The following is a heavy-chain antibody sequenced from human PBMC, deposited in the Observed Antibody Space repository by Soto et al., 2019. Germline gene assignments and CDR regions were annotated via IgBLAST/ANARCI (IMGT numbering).Heavy chain of an antibody. CDR3: ARVVGIAAAGTGY. D-gene: IGHD6-13*01. V-gene: IGHV1-3*01. Sequence: ASVKVSFKASGYTFTSYAMHWLRQAPGQRLEWMGWINAGNGNTKYSQKFQGRVTITRDTSASTAYTELSSLRSEDTAVYYCARVVGIAAAGTGYWGQGTLVTVSS. J-gene: IGHJ4*02. CDR1: GYTFTSYA. CDR2: INAGNGNT.